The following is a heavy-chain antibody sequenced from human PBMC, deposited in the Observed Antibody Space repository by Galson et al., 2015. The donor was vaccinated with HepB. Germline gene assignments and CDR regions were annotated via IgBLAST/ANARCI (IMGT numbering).Heavy chain of an antibody. D-gene: IGHD2-21*01. CDR2: VYYSGST. CDR3: AKGGPYVGMDV. J-gene: IGHJ6*02. CDR1: GDSMSSFF. V-gene: IGHV4-59*01. Sequence: ETLSLTCTVSGDSMSSFFWTWVRQPPGKGLEWIGYVYYSGSTDYNPSLKSRVAISGDTSKNQFSLKLSSVTAADTAVYYCAKGGPYVGMDVWGQGITVSVSS.